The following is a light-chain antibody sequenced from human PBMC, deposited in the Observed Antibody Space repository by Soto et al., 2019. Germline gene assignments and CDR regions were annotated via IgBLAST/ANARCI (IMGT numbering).Light chain of an antibody. CDR2: GAS. CDR3: QQYNTYRA. Sequence: DIPLTQSPSTLSASVGDRVTITCRASQRIATWLAWYQHQPGSAPKLLIYGASTLQSGVPSRFSGSGSGTEFTLTISSLQPDDFATYYCQQYNTYRAFGQGTKVDIK. CDR1: QRIATW. J-gene: IGKJ1*01. V-gene: IGKV1-5*01.